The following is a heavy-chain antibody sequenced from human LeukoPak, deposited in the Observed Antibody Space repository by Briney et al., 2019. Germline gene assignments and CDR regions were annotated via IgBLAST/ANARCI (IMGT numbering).Heavy chain of an antibody. V-gene: IGHV1-8*01. J-gene: IGHJ5*02. CDR1: GYTFTSYD. CDR2: MNPNSGNT. Sequence: ASVKVSCKASGYTFTSYDINWVRQATGQGLEWMGWMNPNSGNTGYAQKFQGRVTMTRNTSISTAHMELSSLRSEDTAVYYCARVSGYDFWSGSLNWFDPWGQGTLVTVSS. D-gene: IGHD3-3*01. CDR3: ARVSGYDFWSGSLNWFDP.